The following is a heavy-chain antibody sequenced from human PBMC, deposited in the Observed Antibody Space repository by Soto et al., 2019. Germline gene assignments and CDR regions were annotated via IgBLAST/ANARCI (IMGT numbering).Heavy chain of an antibody. CDR1: GFTFSDYG. D-gene: IGHD6-13*01. CDR3: AKEVSGSWHNYYGMDV. V-gene: IGHV3-30*18. CDR2: ISYDGNIK. Sequence: QVQLVESGGGVVQPGRSLRLSCTASGFTFSDYGMHWVRQAPGRGLEWVAVISYDGNIKNYADSVQGRFTTSRDNSKNTLFLQRNSLRAEDTAVYFCAKEVSGSWHNYYGMDVWGQGTTVTVSS. J-gene: IGHJ6*02.